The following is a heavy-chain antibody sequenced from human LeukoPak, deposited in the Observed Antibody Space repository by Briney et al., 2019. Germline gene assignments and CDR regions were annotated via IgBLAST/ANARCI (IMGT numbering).Heavy chain of an antibody. Sequence: SQTLSLTCSVSDASINSGGIYWSWIRQHPGKGLEWIGSIYYSGSTYYNPSLKSRVTMSVDTSKNQFSLKLSSVTAADTAVYYCARLFFYNGMDVWGQGTTVTVSS. J-gene: IGHJ6*02. D-gene: IGHD2/OR15-2a*01. V-gene: IGHV4-31*03. CDR2: IYYSGST. CDR1: DASINSGGIY. CDR3: ARLFFYNGMDV.